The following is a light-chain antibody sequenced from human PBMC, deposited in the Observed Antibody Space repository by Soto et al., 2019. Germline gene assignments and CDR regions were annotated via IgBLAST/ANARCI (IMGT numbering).Light chain of an antibody. CDR1: MRDVGAYNL. V-gene: IGLV2-14*01. CDR3: SAYTARRTLV. J-gene: IGLJ3*02. Sequence: QSALTQPASVSGSAGQSITISCSGTMRDVGAYNLVSWYQQHPGTAPKLIIYEVRNRPSGISSRFSGSRSGNTASLTISGLQPEDEGDYYCSAYTARRTLVFGVG. CDR2: EVR.